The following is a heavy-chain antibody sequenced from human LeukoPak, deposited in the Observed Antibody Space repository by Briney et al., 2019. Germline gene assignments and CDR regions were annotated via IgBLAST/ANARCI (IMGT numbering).Heavy chain of an antibody. Sequence: ASVKVSCKASGYTFTSYAMHWVRHAPGHSLEWMGWINAGNGNTKYSQEFQGRVTMTRDMSTSTVYMELSSLRSEDTAVYYCARVGFVYDSSGYYYAPFDYWGQGTLVTVSS. D-gene: IGHD3-22*01. CDR1: GYTFTSYA. CDR3: ARVGFVYDSSGYYYAPFDY. V-gene: IGHV1-3*03. J-gene: IGHJ4*02. CDR2: INAGNGNT.